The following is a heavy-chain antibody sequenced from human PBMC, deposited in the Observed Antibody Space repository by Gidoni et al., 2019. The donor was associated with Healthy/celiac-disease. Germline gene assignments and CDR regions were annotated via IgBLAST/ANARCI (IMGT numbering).Heavy chain of an antibody. CDR3: SCSQKDTAMVPLDY. Sequence: QVQLVQSGAEVKKPGASVKVSCKASGYTFTGYYMRWVRQAPGQGLEWMGWIKPNSGGTNYAQKFQGRVTMTRDTSISTAYMELSRLRSDDTAVYYCSCSQKDTAMVPLDYWGQGTLVTVSS. D-gene: IGHD5-18*01. J-gene: IGHJ4*02. CDR2: IKPNSGGT. V-gene: IGHV1-2*02. CDR1: GYTFTGYY.